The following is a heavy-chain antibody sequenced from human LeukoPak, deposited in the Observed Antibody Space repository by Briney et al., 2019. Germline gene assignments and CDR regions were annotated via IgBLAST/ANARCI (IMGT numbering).Heavy chain of an antibody. CDR3: ARARPYSTDY. V-gene: IGHV4-38-2*02. D-gene: IGHD6-13*01. Sequence: SETLSLTCTVSGYSISSGYYWGWIRQPPGKGLEWIGSIYHSGSTYYNPSLKSRVTISVDTSKNQFSLKLSSVTAADTAVYYCARARPYSTDYWGQGTLVTVSS. CDR1: GYSISSGYY. CDR2: IYHSGST. J-gene: IGHJ4*02.